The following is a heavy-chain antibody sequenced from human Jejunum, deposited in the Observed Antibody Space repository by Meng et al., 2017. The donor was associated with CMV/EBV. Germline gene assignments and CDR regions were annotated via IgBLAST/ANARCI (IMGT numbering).Heavy chain of an antibody. V-gene: IGHV3-7*01. J-gene: IGHJ4*02. CDR2: IKEDESEK. D-gene: IGHD7-27*01. CDR3: AKDSITGDLDY. CDR1: GFTFSRYW. Sequence: AASGFTFSRYWMSWVRQAPGKGLEWVANIKEDESEKYYVGSVKGRFTVSRDNAKNSLYLQMNSLRAEDTAVYYCAKDSITGDLDYWGQGTLVTVSS.